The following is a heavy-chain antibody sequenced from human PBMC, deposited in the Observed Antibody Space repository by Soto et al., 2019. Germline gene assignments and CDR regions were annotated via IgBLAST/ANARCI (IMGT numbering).Heavy chain of an antibody. CDR3: AREPTPSWYREYYYGMDV. D-gene: IGHD6-13*01. Sequence: QVQLVESGGGVVQPGRSLRLSCAASGFTFSSYGMHWVRQAPGKGLEWVAVIWYDGSNKYYADSVKGRFTISRDNSKNTLYLQMTSLRAEDTAVYYCAREPTPSWYREYYYGMDVWGQGTTVTVSS. CDR1: GFTFSSYG. J-gene: IGHJ6*02. V-gene: IGHV3-33*01. CDR2: IWYDGSNK.